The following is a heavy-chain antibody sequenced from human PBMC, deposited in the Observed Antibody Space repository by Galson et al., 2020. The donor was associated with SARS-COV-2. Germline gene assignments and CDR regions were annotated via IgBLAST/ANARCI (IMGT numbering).Heavy chain of an antibody. CDR1: GYTFTGYY. V-gene: IGHV1-2*02. CDR2: INPNSGGT. D-gene: IGHD3-10*01. Sequence: ASVKVSCKASGYTFTGYYMHWVRQAPGQGLEWMGWINPNSGGTNYAQKFQGRVTMTRDTSISTAYMELSRLRSDDTAVYYCARGPDYYGLYYYYMDVWGKGTTVTVSS. CDR3: ARGPDYYGLYYYYMDV. J-gene: IGHJ6*03.